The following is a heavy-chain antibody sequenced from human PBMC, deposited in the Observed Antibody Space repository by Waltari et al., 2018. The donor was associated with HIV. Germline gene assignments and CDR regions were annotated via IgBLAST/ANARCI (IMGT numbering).Heavy chain of an antibody. V-gene: IGHV4-61*02. CDR1: GGSISSSNYY. CDR2: VFLSGST. D-gene: IGHD2-21*01. Sequence: QVQLQESGPGLVKSSQTLSLTCTVSGGSISSSNYYWSWIRRPAGNGLEWIGRVFLSGSTNYNPALKSRISMSIDPAKNQFSLNLRSVTAEDTATYFCARRYCGRACNDFYYFDLWGRGTLVTVSS. CDR3: ARRYCGRACNDFYYFDL. J-gene: IGHJ2*01.